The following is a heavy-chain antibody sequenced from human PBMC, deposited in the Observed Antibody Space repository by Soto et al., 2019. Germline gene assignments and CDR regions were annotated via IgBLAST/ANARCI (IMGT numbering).Heavy chain of an antibody. CDR3: AKDQGGYMVSGMDV. D-gene: IGHD2-2*02. Sequence: QVQLVQSRAEVKKPGASVNVSCKASGYTFTDYYIYWLRQAPGHGLEWMGWINPNSGAANYAYNFQGRVTMTRDTSIRAAYMELSRLSSDDTAVYYCAKDQGGYMVSGMDVWGQGTTVTVSS. CDR2: INPNSGAA. CDR1: GYTFTDYY. V-gene: IGHV1-2*02. J-gene: IGHJ6*02.